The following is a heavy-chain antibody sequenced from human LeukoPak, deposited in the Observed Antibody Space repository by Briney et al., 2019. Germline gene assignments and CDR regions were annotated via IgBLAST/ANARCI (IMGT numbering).Heavy chain of an antibody. CDR1: GGSITQTNY. CDR2: VNLQGGT. V-gene: IGHV4-4*02. CDR3: ARGSLTYYDSSGYYYRAFDI. J-gene: IGHJ3*02. D-gene: IGHD3-22*01. Sequence: PSETLSLTCDVSGGSITQTNYWTWVRQPPGKGLEWIGEVNLQGGTNYNPSLLRRVAISVDTSANHVSLQMTSVTAADTAVYYCARGSLTYYDSSGYYYRAFDIWGQRTMVSVSS.